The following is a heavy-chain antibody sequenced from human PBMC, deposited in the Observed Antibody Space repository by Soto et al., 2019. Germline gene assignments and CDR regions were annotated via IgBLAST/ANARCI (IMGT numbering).Heavy chain of an antibody. D-gene: IGHD6-13*01. V-gene: IGHV3-33*01. CDR3: ARDRSKRSSSWYGFNDIPFDY. CDR2: IWYDGSNK. Sequence: GGSLRLSCAASGFTFSSYGMHWVRQAPGKGLEWVAVIWYDGSNKYYADSVKGRFTISRDNSKNTLYLQMNSLRAEDTAVYYCARDRSKRSSSWYGFNDIPFDYWGQGTLVTVSS. CDR1: GFTFSSYG. J-gene: IGHJ4*02.